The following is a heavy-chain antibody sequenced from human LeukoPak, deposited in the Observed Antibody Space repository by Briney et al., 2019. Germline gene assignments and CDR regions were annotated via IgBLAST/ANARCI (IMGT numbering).Heavy chain of an antibody. Sequence: ASVKVSCKVSGYTLTELSMHWVRQAPGKGLEWMGGFDPEDGETIYAQKFQGRVTMTEDTSTDTAYMELSSLRSEDTAVYYCARRSGITARPTFDYWGQGTLVTVSS. V-gene: IGHV1-24*01. CDR1: GYTLTELS. D-gene: IGHD6-6*01. CDR3: ARRSGITARPTFDY. CDR2: FDPEDGET. J-gene: IGHJ4*02.